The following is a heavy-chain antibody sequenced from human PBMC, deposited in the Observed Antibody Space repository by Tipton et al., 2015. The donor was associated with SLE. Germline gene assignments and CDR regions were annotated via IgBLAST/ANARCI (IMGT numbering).Heavy chain of an antibody. CDR2: IYYSGST. CDR1: GGSISSSSYY. Sequence: TLSLTCTVSGGSISSSSYYWGWIRQPPGKGLEWIGSIYYSGSTYYNPSPKSRVTISVDTSKNQFSLKLRSVTAADTAVYFCARRSVQEAFDIWGQGTMVTVSS. V-gene: IGHV4-39*01. CDR3: ARRSVQEAFDI. D-gene: IGHD1-1*01. J-gene: IGHJ3*02.